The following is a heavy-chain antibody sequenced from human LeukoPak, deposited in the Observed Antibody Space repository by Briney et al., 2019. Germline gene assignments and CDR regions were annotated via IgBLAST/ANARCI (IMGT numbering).Heavy chain of an antibody. Sequence: PGGSLRLSCAASGFTVSSNYMSWVRQAPGKGLEWVSVIYSCGSTHYADSVKGRFTISRDNSKNTLYLQINSLRAEDTAVYYCARVRNGGYCSSTSYEFDYWGQGTLVTVSS. CDR1: GFTVSSNY. V-gene: IGHV3-66*03. CDR2: IYSCGST. J-gene: IGHJ4*02. CDR3: ARVRNGGYCSSTSYEFDY. D-gene: IGHD2-2*01.